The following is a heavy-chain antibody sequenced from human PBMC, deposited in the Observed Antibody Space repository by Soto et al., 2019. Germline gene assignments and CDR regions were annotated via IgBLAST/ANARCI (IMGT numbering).Heavy chain of an antibody. CDR2: ISSSGVST. J-gene: IGHJ4*02. D-gene: IGHD2-8*02. CDR1: GFTFNSYA. Sequence: EVQLLESGGGLVQPGGSLRLSCAASGFTFNSYAMSWVRQAPGKGLEWVSGISSSGVSTFYADSLKGRFTISRDNSKNTRYLQMNSLRAEDTAVYYCARGGLSVLYIDYWGQGTLVTVSP. CDR3: ARGGLSVLYIDY. V-gene: IGHV3-23*01.